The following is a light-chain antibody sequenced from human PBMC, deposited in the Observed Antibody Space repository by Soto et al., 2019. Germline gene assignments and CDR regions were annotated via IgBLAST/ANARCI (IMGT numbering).Light chain of an antibody. CDR2: GAS. CDR3: QQYSIWRT. J-gene: IGKJ1*01. V-gene: IGKV3-15*01. CDR1: QSVGSN. Sequence: IVMTQSPATLSVSPGERATLSCRASQSVGSNLAWYQQKPGQSPRLLIYGASTRATGIPARFSGSGSGTEFTLTISSLQSEDFAVYYCQQYSIWRTFGQGTKVDIK.